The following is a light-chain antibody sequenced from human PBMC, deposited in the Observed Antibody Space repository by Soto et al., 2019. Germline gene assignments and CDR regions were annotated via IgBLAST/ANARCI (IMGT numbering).Light chain of an antibody. CDR3: QQYNSYPLT. CDR2: AAS. CDR1: QDIGFS. J-gene: IGKJ1*01. Sequence: DIQMTQSPSSLSVSVGDRVTITCRASQDIGFSLGWFQLKPGKAPKSLIYAASTLQVGVPSRFSSSGSRTDSALTISSLQPEDFATYYCQQYNSYPLTFGQGTKVEVK. V-gene: IGKV1-16*01.